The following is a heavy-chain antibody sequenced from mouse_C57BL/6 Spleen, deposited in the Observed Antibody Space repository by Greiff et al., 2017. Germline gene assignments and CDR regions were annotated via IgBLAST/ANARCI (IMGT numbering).Heavy chain of an antibody. CDR2: ISSGSSTI. CDR3: AREKTYYSNYEGYFDY. D-gene: IGHD2-5*01. CDR1: GFTFSDYG. J-gene: IGHJ2*01. V-gene: IGHV5-17*01. Sequence: EVQLQESGGGLVTPGGSLKLSCAASGFTFSDYGMHWVRQAPEKGLEWVAYISSGSSTIYYADTVKGRFTISRDNAKNTLFLQMTSLRSEDTAMYYCAREKTYYSNYEGYFDYWGQGTTLTVSS.